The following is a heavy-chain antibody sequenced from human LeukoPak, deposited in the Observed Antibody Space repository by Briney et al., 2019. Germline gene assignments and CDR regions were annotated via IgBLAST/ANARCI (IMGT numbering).Heavy chain of an antibody. D-gene: IGHD6-13*01. V-gene: IGHV3-7*01. CDR3: ARDKPGYSSSWYPYYYYYGMDV. CDR2: IKQDGSEK. CDR1: GFTFSSYW. J-gene: IGHJ6*02. Sequence: GGSLRLSCAASGFTFSSYWMSWVRQAPGKGLEWVANIKQDGSEKYYVDSVKGRFTISRDNAKNSLYLQMNSLRAEDTAVYYCARDKPGYSSSWYPYYYYYGMDVWGQGTTVTVSS.